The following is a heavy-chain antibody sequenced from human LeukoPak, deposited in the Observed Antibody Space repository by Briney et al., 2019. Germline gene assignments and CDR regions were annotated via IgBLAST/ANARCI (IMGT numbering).Heavy chain of an antibody. CDR1: AGSISSGADY. Sequence: SESLSLTCTVSAGSISSGADYWGWIRQPRGRGLQWFGYITHSEIANYSPSLESRITITVDRSKNQFSLKLKSVTAADTAIYYCARGGGATSNPSHDTFAIWGQGTMVAVSS. CDR3: ARGGGATSNPSHDTFAI. V-gene: IGHV4-30-2*01. D-gene: IGHD5-24*01. J-gene: IGHJ3*02. CDR2: ITHSEIA.